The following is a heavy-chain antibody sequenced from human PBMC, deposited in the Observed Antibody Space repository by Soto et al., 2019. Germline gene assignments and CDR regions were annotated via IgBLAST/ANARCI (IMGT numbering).Heavy chain of an antibody. CDR1: GITFPTYA. J-gene: IGHJ4*02. Sequence: EVQLLESGGGLAQPGGSLRLSCAVSGITFPTYAMSWVRQAPGKGLAWVSVISGSGGTTYYAGSVKGRFTMSRDNSKNTVYLQMNSLRAEDTAIYYCATSAWYGRGGYYFDNWGQGTLVTVSS. D-gene: IGHD6-19*01. CDR2: ISGSGGTT. CDR3: ATSAWYGRGGYYFDN. V-gene: IGHV3-23*01.